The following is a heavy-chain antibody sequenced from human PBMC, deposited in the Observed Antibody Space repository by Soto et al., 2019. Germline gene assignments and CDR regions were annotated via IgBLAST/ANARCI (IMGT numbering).Heavy chain of an antibody. Sequence: QVHLQQWGAGLLKPSETLSLTCAVYGGSVNGYYWNWIRQPPGKGLERIGEINHTGGTDYNPSIKSRVTKSVDTSKNQLSLRLSSVTAADTAIYYCATRITVFGLLIPPFDPWGQGTQVTVSS. V-gene: IGHV4-34*02. CDR3: ATRITVFGLLIPPFDP. CDR1: GGSVNGYY. D-gene: IGHD3-3*01. J-gene: IGHJ5*02. CDR2: INHTGGT.